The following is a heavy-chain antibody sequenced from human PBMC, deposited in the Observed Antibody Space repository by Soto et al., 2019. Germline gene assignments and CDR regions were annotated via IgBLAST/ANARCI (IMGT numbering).Heavy chain of an antibody. CDR3: ARQSGLRYFDWLFPNYYYYGMDV. V-gene: IGHV4-31*03. CDR1: GGSISSGVYY. CDR2: IDYYGLP. J-gene: IGHJ6*02. D-gene: IGHD3-9*01. Sequence: SDTLSLPCTFSGGSISSGVYYCCLLCLHPGKGLEWFGYIDYYGLPYYNPFFKRRITISVGTAKNQFSPNLSSVTDGNTAVHYCARQSGLRYFDWLFPNYYYYGMDVWGQGTTVTVSS.